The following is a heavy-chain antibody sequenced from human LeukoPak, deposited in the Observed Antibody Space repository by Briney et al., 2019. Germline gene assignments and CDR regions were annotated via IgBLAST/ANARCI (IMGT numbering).Heavy chain of an antibody. CDR2: ISYDGSNK. J-gene: IGHJ4*02. D-gene: IGHD3-22*01. CDR1: GFTFSSYA. V-gene: IGHV3-30*04. Sequence: GRSLRLSCAASGFTFSSYAMHWVRQAPGKGLEWVAVISYDGSNKYYADSVKGRFTISRDNSKNTLYLRMNSLRAEDTAVYYCARGANYYDSSATTSPVDYWGQGTLVTVSS. CDR3: ARGANYYDSSATTSPVDY.